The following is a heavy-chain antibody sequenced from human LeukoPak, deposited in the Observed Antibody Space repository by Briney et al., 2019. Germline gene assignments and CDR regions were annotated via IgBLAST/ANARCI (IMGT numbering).Heavy chain of an antibody. CDR3: ARDYSGSYYGLIY. V-gene: IGHV4-39*01. J-gene: IGHJ4*02. D-gene: IGHD1-26*01. Sequence: PETLSLTCTVSGGSISSSSYYWGWIRQPPGKGLEWIGSIYYSGSTYYNPSLKSRVTISVDTSKNQFSLKLSSVTAADTALYYCARDYSGSYYGLIYWGQGTLVTVSS. CDR1: GGSISSSSYY. CDR2: IYYSGST.